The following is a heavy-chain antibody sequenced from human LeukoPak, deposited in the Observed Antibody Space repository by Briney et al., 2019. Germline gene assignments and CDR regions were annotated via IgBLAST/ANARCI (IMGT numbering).Heavy chain of an antibody. D-gene: IGHD3-22*01. CDR2: INPNSGGT. CDR1: GYTFTGYY. CDR3: ARPYYYDSSGYYTFDY. V-gene: IGHV1-2*02. Sequence: ASVKVSCKASGYTFTGYYVHWVRQAPGQGLEWMGWINPNSGGTNYAQKFQGRVTMTRDTSISTAYMELSRLRSDDTAVYYCARPYYYDSSGYYTFDYWGQGTLVTVSS. J-gene: IGHJ4*02.